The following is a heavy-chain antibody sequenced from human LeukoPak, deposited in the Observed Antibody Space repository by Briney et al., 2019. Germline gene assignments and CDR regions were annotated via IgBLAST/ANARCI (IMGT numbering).Heavy chain of an antibody. CDR3: ARGLNRYSSSWNRPFDY. CDR2: MNPNSGNT. V-gene: IGHV1-8*01. D-gene: IGHD6-13*01. CDR1: GYTFTSYD. J-gene: IGHJ4*01. Sequence: ASVKVSCKASGYTFTSYDINWVRQATGQGLEWMGWMNPNSGNTGYAQKFQGRVTMTRNTSISTAYMELSSLRSEDTAVYYCARGLNRYSSSWNRPFDYWGXGTLVTVSX.